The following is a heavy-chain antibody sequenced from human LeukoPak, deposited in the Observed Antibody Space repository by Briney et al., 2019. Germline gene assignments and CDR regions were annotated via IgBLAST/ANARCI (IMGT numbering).Heavy chain of an antibody. CDR1: GYTFTSYD. D-gene: IGHD6-13*01. CDR3: ARGRIAAAFELAYGMDV. CDR2: MNPNSGNT. J-gene: IGHJ6*02. Sequence: ASVKVSCKASGYTFTSYDINWVRQATGQGLEWMGWMNPNSGNTGYAQKFQGRVTMTRNTSISTAYMELSSLRSEDTAVYYCARGRIAAAFELAYGMDVWGQGTTVTVSS. V-gene: IGHV1-8*01.